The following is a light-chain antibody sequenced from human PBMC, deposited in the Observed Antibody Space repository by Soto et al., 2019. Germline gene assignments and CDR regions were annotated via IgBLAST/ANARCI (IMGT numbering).Light chain of an antibody. V-gene: IGKV3D-7*01. CDR2: GAS. CDR3: HQDFDLPLT. J-gene: IGKJ4*01. Sequence: PGDRATLSLRASQSFSNTYISWYQQKPGQAPRLLIYGASTRATGIPARFSGSGSGTDFTLTISSLQPEDFALYYCHQDFDLPLTFGGGTKVDIK. CDR1: QSFSNTY.